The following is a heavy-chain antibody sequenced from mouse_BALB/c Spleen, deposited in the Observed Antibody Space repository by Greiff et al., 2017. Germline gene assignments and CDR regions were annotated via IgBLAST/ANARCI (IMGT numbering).Heavy chain of an antibody. V-gene: IGHV5-17*02. CDR1: GFTFSSFG. Sequence: EVNVVESGGGLVQPGGSRKLSCAASGFTFSSFGMHWVRQAPEKGLEWVAYISSGSSTIYYADTVKGRFTISRDNPKNTLFLQMTSLRSEDTAMYYCARDYGYDGYYYYAMDYWGQGTSVTVSS. J-gene: IGHJ4*01. CDR2: ISSGSSTI. D-gene: IGHD2-2*01. CDR3: ARDYGYDGYYYYAMDY.